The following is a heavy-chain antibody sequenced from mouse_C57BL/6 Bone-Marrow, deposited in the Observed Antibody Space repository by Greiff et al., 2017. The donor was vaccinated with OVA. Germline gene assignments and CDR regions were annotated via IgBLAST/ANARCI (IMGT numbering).Heavy chain of an antibody. J-gene: IGHJ1*03. Sequence: VQLQQPGAELVKPGASVKLPCKASGYTFTSYWMHWVKQRPGQGLEWIGMIHPNSGSTNYNEKFKSKATLTVDKSSSTAYMQLSSLTSEDSAVYYCARDYGSSLWYFDVWGTGTTVTVSS. CDR1: GYTFTSYW. D-gene: IGHD1-1*01. CDR2: IHPNSGST. CDR3: ARDYGSSLWYFDV. V-gene: IGHV1-64*01.